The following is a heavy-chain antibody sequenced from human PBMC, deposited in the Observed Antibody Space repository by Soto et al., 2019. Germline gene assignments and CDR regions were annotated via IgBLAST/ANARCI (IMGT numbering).Heavy chain of an antibody. J-gene: IGHJ6*02. V-gene: IGHV3-30-3*01. CDR2: ISYDGSNK. Sequence: QVQLVESGGGVVQPGRSLRLSCAASGFTFSSYAMHWVRQAPGKGLEWVAVISYDGSNKYYADSVKGRFTISRDNSKNTLYLQMHSLRAEDTAVYYCARDRLRYNLNACPYYYYGMDVWGQGTTVTVSS. CDR3: ARDRLRYNLNACPYYYYGMDV. CDR1: GFTFSSYA. D-gene: IGHD1-1*01.